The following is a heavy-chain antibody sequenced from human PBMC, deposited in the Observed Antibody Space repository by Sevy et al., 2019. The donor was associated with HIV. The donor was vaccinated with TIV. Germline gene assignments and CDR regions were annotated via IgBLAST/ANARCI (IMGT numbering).Heavy chain of an antibody. Sequence: GGSLRLSCEASGFTFSTYWLTWVRQVPGKGLEWVANINQDGSKKYFVDSVKGRFTISRDNAKNSVYLQRNSLRDDDTALYYCVREIGGSVSYWGQGTLVTVSS. V-gene: IGHV3-7*03. CDR3: VREIGGSVSY. J-gene: IGHJ4*02. D-gene: IGHD2-15*01. CDR1: GFTFSTYW. CDR2: INQDGSKK.